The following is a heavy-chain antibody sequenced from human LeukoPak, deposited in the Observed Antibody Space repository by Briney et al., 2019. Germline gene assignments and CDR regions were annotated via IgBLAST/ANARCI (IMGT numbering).Heavy chain of an antibody. D-gene: IGHD2-2*02. V-gene: IGHV1-2*02. Sequence: GASVKVSCKASGYTFTGYYMHWVRQAPGQGLEWMGWINPNSGGTNYAQKFQGRVTMTRNTSISTAYMELSSLRSEDTAVYYCAKAGYCSSTSCYRRRWFDPWGQGTLVTVSS. CDR1: GYTFTGYY. CDR2: INPNSGGT. J-gene: IGHJ5*02. CDR3: AKAGYCSSTSCYRRRWFDP.